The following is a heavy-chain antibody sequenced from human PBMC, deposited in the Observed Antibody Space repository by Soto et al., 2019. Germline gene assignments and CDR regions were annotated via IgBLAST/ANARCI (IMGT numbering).Heavy chain of an antibody. CDR1: GGSFRGYY. CDR3: ASSSGWYGYYYMDV. CDR2: INHSGST. Sequence: PSETLSLTCAFYGGSFRGYYWSLIRQPPGKGLEWIGEINHSGSTNYNPSLKSRVTISVDTSKNQFSLKLSSVTAADTAVYYCASSSGWYGYYYMDVWGKGTTVTVSS. D-gene: IGHD6-19*01. J-gene: IGHJ6*03. V-gene: IGHV4-34*01.